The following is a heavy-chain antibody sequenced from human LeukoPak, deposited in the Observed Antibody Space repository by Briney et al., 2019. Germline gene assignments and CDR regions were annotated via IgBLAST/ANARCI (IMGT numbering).Heavy chain of an antibody. CDR1: GFTFSSFG. D-gene: IGHD5-12*01. Sequence: HPGGSLRLSCAASGFTFSSFGMHWARQAPGKGLEWVAVISYDGSNKYYADSVKGRFTISRDNSQNTLYLQMNSLRLEDTAVYYCGRLMGGYDSYFYGMDVWGQGTTVTVSS. CDR2: ISYDGSNK. V-gene: IGHV3-30*03. CDR3: GRLMGGYDSYFYGMDV. J-gene: IGHJ6*02.